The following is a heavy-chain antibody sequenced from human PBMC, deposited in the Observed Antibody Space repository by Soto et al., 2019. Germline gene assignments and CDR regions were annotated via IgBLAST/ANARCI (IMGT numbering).Heavy chain of an antibody. V-gene: IGHV3-15*01. CDR1: GFTFSNAW. J-gene: IGHJ4*02. D-gene: IGHD3-22*01. CDR3: TTDTKVVVADFDY. CDR2: IKSKTDGGTT. Sequence: AGGSLRLSCAASGFTFSNAWMSWVRQAPGKGLEWVGRIKSKTDGGTTDYAAPVKGRFTISRDDSKNTLYLQMNSLKTEDTAVYYCTTDTKVVVADFDYWGQGTLVTVSS.